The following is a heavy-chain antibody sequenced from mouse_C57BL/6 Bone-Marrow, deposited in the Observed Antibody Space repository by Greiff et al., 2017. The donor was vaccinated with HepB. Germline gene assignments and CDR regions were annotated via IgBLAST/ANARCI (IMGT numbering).Heavy chain of an antibody. D-gene: IGHD1-1*01. V-gene: IGHV1-39*01. CDR2: INPNYGTT. J-gene: IGHJ1*03. CDR3: ARVTTIAHYWYFDV. Sequence: EVQLMESGPELVKPGASVKISCKASGYSFTDYNMNWVKQSNGKSLEWIGVINPNYGTTSYNQKFKGKATLTVDQSSSTAYMQLNSLTSEDSAVYYCARVTTIAHYWYFDVWGTGTTVTVSS. CDR1: GYSFTDYN.